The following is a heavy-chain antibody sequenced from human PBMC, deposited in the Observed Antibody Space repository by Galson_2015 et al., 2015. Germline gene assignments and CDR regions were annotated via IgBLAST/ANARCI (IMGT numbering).Heavy chain of an antibody. D-gene: IGHD6-19*01. V-gene: IGHV3-30-3*01. CDR1: GFTFSAYA. CDR2: ISYDGSKK. Sequence: SLRFSCAASGFTFSAYAMHWVRQAPGKGLEWVAGISYDGSKKYYADAVKGRFTISGDNSKNTLYLQMNSLRSEDTAVYYWERDPQDNSGWSCYFDYWGQGTLVTVSS. J-gene: IGHJ4*02. CDR3: ERDPQDNSGWSCYFDY.